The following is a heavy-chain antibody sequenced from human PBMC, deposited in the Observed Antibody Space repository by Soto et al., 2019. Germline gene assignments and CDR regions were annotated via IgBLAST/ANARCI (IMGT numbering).Heavy chain of an antibody. CDR2: INHSGST. D-gene: IGHD5-18*01. Sequence: TSETLSLTCAVYGGSFSGYYWSWIRQPPGKGLEWIGEINHSGSTNYNPSLKSRVTISVDTSKNQFSLKLSSVTAADTAVYYCARGTIEYSSDYWGQGTLVTVSS. CDR3: ARGTIEYSSDY. V-gene: IGHV4-34*01. J-gene: IGHJ4*02. CDR1: GGSFSGYY.